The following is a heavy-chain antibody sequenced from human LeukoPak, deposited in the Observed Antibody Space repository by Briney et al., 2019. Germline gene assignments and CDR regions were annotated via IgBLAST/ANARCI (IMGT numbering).Heavy chain of an antibody. J-gene: IGHJ4*02. V-gene: IGHV3-21*01. D-gene: IGHD4-17*01. CDR3: ARERAVTRDFDY. CDR1: GFTFSSYS. CDR2: ISSSSSYI. Sequence: GGSLRLSCAAPGFTFSSYSMNWVRQAPGKGLEWVSSISSSSSYIYYADSVKGRFTISRDNAKNSLYLQMNSLRAEDTAVYYCARERAVTRDFDYWGQGTLVTVSS.